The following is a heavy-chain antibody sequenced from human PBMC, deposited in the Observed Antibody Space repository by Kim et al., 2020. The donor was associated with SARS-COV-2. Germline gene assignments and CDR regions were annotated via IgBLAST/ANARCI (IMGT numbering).Heavy chain of an antibody. V-gene: IGHV4-59*08. CDR1: GGSISSYY. CDR3: AGRSLGYCSSTSCYSAFDI. J-gene: IGHJ3*02. CDR2: IYYSGST. Sequence: SETLSLTCTVSGGSISSYYWSWIRQPQGKGLEWIGYIYYSGSTNYNPSLKSRVTITVDTSKNQFSLKLSSVTAADTAVYYCAGRSLGYCSSTSCYSAFDIWGQGTMVTVSS. D-gene: IGHD2-2*02.